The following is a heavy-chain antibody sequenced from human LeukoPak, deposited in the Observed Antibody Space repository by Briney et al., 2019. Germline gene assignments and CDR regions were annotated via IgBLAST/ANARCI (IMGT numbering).Heavy chain of an antibody. D-gene: IGHD6-6*01. CDR3: ARECISTRLYYYYMDV. CDR1: GSPISNAL. J-gene: IGHJ6*03. V-gene: IGHV4-4*07. Sequence: SSDTLLLSCTVSGSPISNALCRLIQLPGGKGEGWTARIYCGGSTNYNPTLKSQVTMSVDTSMNQFSLKLSSVTAAAAAVYYCARECISTRLYYYYMDVWGKGTTVTVSS. CDR2: IYCGGST.